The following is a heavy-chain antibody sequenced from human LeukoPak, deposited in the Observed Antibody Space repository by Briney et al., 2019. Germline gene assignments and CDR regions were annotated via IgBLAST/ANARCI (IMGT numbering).Heavy chain of an antibody. D-gene: IGHD3-3*01. CDR3: ARDHTIGGFDY. V-gene: IGHV3-33*01. CDR1: GFTLSSYG. CDR2: IWYDGSNK. J-gene: IGHJ4*02. Sequence: PGRSLRLSCAASGFTLSSYGMHWVRQAPGKGLEWVAVIWYDGSNKYYADSVKGRFTISRDNSKNTLYLQMNSLRAEDTAVYYCARDHTIGGFDYWGQGTLVTVSS.